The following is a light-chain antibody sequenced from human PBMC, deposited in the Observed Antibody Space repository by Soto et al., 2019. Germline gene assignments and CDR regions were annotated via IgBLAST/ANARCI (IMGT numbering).Light chain of an antibody. J-gene: IGKJ1*01. CDR1: QGIDTY. Sequence: IQMTQSPSSLSASVGDRVTITCRASQGIDTYLAWFQQKPGKAPKLLIYAASNLHTGVPSRFSGSGSGTHFTLTIRGLQPEDIATYFCLQDNNYPWTFGQGTKVAIK. CDR3: LQDNNYPWT. CDR2: AAS. V-gene: IGKV1-6*01.